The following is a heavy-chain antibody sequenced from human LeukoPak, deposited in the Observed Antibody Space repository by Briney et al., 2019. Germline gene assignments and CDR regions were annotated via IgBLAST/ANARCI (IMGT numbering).Heavy chain of an antibody. CDR1: GGSFSGYY. V-gene: IGHV4-34*01. J-gene: IGHJ5*02. CDR2: INHSGST. CDR3: ARLGYSSNVNWFDP. D-gene: IGHD6-13*01. Sequence: SETLSLTCAVYGGSFSGYYWSWIRQPPGKGLEWIGEINHSGSTNYNPSLKSRVTISVDTSKNQFSLKPSSVTAADTAVYYCARLGYSSNVNWFDPWGQGTLVTVSS.